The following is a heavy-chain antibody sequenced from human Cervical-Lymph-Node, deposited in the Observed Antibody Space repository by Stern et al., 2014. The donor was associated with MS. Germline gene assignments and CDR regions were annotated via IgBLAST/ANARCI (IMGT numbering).Heavy chain of an antibody. V-gene: IGHV1-69*01. D-gene: IGHD4-11*01. Sequence: QVQLVQSGSEVKKPGSSVKVSCKPSGDTFSSYALSWVRQAPGQGLEWVVVLIPFCGATRYGQKFQGRVTITPEESTGTAFMELTNLTSDDTAVYYCALRRSYYVYWGQGTLITVSS. J-gene: IGHJ4*02. CDR3: ALRRSYYVY. CDR2: LIPFCGAT. CDR1: GDTFSSYA.